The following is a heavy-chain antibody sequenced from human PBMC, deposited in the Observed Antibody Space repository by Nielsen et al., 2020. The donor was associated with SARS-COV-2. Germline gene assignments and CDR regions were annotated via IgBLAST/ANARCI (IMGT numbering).Heavy chain of an antibody. CDR2: IYYSGST. J-gene: IGHJ5*02. Sequence: GSLRLSCTVSGGSISSYYWGWIRQPPGKGLEWIGSIYYSGSTYYNPSLKSRVTISVDTSKNQFSLKLSSVTAADTAVYYCARPIAAAGTGWFDPWGQGTLVTVSS. CDR3: ARPIAAAGTGWFDP. V-gene: IGHV4-39*01. CDR1: GGSISSYY. D-gene: IGHD6-13*01.